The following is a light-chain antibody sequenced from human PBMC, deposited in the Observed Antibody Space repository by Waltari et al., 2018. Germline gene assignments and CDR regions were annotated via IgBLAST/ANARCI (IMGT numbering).Light chain of an antibody. CDR1: ESVSSTY. V-gene: IGKV3-20*01. CDR3: QQYVSSPLT. CDR2: GAA. J-gene: IGKJ4*01. Sequence: ENLFTQSPGTLSFSPGERATLSRSTSESVSSTYISWYQQKPGETPRLLIYGAANRATGIPDRFSGSGSGTDFTLTISRLEPEDSAVYYCQQYVSSPLTFGEGTKVEIK.